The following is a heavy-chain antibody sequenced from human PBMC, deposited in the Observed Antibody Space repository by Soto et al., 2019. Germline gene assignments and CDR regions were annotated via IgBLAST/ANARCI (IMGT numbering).Heavy chain of an antibody. CDR3: ARGRGRNYYYGMDV. J-gene: IGHJ6*02. CDR1: GYSFSIYC. CDR2: IDPSDSHA. D-gene: IGHD1-26*01. Sequence: GESLKISCKGLGYSFSIYCISWVLQMPGKALEWMGKIDPSDSHANYSPSFQGHVTISADKSISTAYLQWSSLKASDTAMYYCARGRGRNYYYGMDVWGQGATVTVSS. V-gene: IGHV5-10-1*01.